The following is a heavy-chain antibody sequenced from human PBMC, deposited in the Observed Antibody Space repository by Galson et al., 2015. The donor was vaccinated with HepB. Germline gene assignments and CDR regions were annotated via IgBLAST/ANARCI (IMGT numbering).Heavy chain of an antibody. CDR1: GFTFSSDN. J-gene: IGHJ4*02. V-gene: IGHV3-69-1*01. D-gene: IGHD3-9*01. CDR2: ITSSSTI. CDR3: ARGRLTMTGYDY. Sequence: SLRLSCAASGFTFSSDNMNWVRQAPGKGLEWVSSITSSSTIYYADSVKGRFTISRDNAKNSLFLQMYSLRDEDTAVYYCARGRLTMTGYDYWGQGTPVTVSS.